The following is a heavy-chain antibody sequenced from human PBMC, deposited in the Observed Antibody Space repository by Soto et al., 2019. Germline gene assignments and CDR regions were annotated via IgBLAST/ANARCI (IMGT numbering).Heavy chain of an antibody. CDR3: ATSYGSGYRAFDY. CDR2: INPILSMS. V-gene: IGHV1-69*02. J-gene: IGHJ4*02. CDR1: GDTFAFHS. Sequence: QVQLVQSGAEVKRPGSSVKVSCKASGDTFAFHSINWVRQAPGLGLEWMGRINPILSMSNYAQRFQGRVTMTEDKSTSTAYMFLSSLRSEDTAIYYCATSYGSGYRAFDYWGQGALVTVSS. D-gene: IGHD3-10*01.